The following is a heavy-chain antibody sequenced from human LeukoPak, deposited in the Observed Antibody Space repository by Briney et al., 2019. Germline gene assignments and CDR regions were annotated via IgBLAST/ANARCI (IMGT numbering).Heavy chain of an antibody. CDR2: INPNSCGA. Sequence: GASVKVSGKASGYTFTGYYMHWVRQARGQGLEWMGWINPNSCGANYAQKFQGRVTMTRDTSISTAYMELSRLRSDDTAVYYCARITYSGSRGEFDYWGQGTLVTVSS. D-gene: IGHD1-26*01. J-gene: IGHJ4*02. V-gene: IGHV1-2*02. CDR3: ARITYSGSRGEFDY. CDR1: GYTFTGYY.